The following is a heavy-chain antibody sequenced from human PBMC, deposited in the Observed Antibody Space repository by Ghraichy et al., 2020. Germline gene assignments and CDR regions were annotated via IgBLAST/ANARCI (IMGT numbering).Heavy chain of an antibody. D-gene: IGHD2-15*01. CDR3: ARGTPGYCTGGSCYSGYCYFDL. V-gene: IGHV3-23*01. CDR1: GFSFANYG. Sequence: GGSLRHSCAASGFSFANYGMSWVRQAPGKGLEWVSAITDSDGTTYYADSVKGRFTISRDNSKNTLFLQLDSLRAEDTALYHCARGTPGYCTGGSCYSGYCYFDLWGLGTLVTVSS. CDR2: ITDSDGTT. J-gene: IGHJ2*01.